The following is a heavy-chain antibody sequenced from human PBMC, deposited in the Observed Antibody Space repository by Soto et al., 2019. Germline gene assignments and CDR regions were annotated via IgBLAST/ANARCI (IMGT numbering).Heavy chain of an antibody. D-gene: IGHD6-13*01. CDR1: GFTFSSYA. CDR2: ISYDERNK. Sequence: GGSLRLSCAASGFTFSSYAMHWVRQAPGKGLEWVAVISYDERNKYYADYVKGRFTISRDNSKNTLYLQMNSLRAEDTAVYYCARVGSSWHYYFDYWGQGTLVTVSS. V-gene: IGHV3-30*04. CDR3: ARVGSSWHYYFDY. J-gene: IGHJ4*02.